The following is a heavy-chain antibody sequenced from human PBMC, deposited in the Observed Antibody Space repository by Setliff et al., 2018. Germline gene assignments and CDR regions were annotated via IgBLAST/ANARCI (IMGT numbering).Heavy chain of an antibody. CDR2: INHSGST. Sequence: SETLSLTCAVYGGSFSGYYWSWIRQPPGKGLEWIGEINHSGSTNYNPSLKSRVTISVDTSKNQFSLKLSSVTAADTAVYYCARILGYCSGGSCYVPYWGQGTLVTSPQ. J-gene: IGHJ4*02. V-gene: IGHV4-34*01. CDR3: ARILGYCSGGSCYVPY. CDR1: GGSFSGYY. D-gene: IGHD2-15*01.